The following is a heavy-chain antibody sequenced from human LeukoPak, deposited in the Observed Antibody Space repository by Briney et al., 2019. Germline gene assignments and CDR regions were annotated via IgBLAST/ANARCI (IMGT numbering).Heavy chain of an antibody. J-gene: IGHJ4*02. D-gene: IGHD3/OR15-3a*01. CDR2: IYSSGSI. CDR1: GGSITGYY. V-gene: IGHV4-4*07. CDR3: ARGDNWTGYFGY. Sequence: SETLSLTYTVSGGSITGYYWNWVRQPAGKGLEWIGRIYSSGSINYNPSLKSRVTMSVDTSKNRFSLRLNSVTAADTAAYYCARGDNWTGYFGYWGQGTLVTVSS.